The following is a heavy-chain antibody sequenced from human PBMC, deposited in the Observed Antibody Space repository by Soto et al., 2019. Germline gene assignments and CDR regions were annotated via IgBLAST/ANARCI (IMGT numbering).Heavy chain of an antibody. CDR1: GYTLTNHG. J-gene: IGHJ3*02. CDR3: ARDRVAGIWGDAFDI. Sequence: GASVKVSCKTSGYTLTNHGINWVRQAPGQGLEWMGWINPYNANTNYAQKLQGRVTMNTDTSTSTAYMDLRSLTSDDTAVYYCARDRVAGIWGDAFDIWGQGTMVTVSS. V-gene: IGHV1-18*04. D-gene: IGHD3-16*01. CDR2: INPYNANT.